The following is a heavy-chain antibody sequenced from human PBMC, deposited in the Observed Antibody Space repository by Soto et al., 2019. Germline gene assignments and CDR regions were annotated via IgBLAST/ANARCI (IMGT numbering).Heavy chain of an antibody. V-gene: IGHV4-59*01. J-gene: IGHJ4*02. CDR3: ATWPGIVAGPDY. Sequence: PSETLSLTCTVSGDSISSYSWSWIRQPPGKGLEWIGNIHYNGNTKYNPSLKSRVTMSVDTSKNQFSLKLISVTAEDTAMNYCATWPGIVAGPDYWGQGTLVTVSS. CDR2: IHYNGNT. D-gene: IGHD6-19*01. CDR1: GDSISSYS.